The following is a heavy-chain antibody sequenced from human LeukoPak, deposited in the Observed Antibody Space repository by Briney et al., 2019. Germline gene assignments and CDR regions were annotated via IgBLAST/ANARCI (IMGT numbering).Heavy chain of an antibody. CDR2: INPNSGGT. D-gene: IGHD3-10*01. V-gene: IGHV1-2*02. J-gene: IGHJ4*02. Sequence: ASVTVSCTASGYTLNFHHIHWVRRAPGQGLEWMGWINPNSGGTNYAQNFQGRVTMTRDTSISTAYMELLRLRSDDTAVYYCARGIYNDYWGQGTLVTVSS. CDR3: ARGIYNDY. CDR1: GYTLNFHH.